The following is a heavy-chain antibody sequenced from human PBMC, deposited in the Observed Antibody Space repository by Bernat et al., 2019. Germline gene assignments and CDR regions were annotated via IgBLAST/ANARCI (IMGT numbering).Heavy chain of an antibody. J-gene: IGHJ4*02. CDR2: ILYDGSDK. CDR1: GFTFSNYG. CDR3: ARGQGRIAAAGSSFDY. V-gene: IGHV3-30*02. Sequence: QVQLVESGGGVVQPGGSLRLSCAASGFTFSNYGMHWVRQAPGKGLEWVAFILYDGSDKYYADSVKGRFTISRDSSKETLYLQMNSLRAEDTAVYYCARGQGRIAAAGSSFDYWGPGTLVTVPS. D-gene: IGHD6-13*01.